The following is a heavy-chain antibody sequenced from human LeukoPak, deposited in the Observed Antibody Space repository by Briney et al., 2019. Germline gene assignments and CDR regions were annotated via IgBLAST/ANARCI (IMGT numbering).Heavy chain of an antibody. CDR2: INPNSGGT. CDR1: GYTFTSYG. D-gene: IGHD4-17*01. V-gene: IGHV1-2*02. J-gene: IGHJ5*02. CDR3: ALGMTTVTT. Sequence: ASVKVSCKASGYTFTSYGISWVRQAPGQGLEWMGWINPNSGGTNYAQKFQGRVTMTRDTSISTAYMELSRLRSDDTAVYYCALGMTTVTTWGQGTLVTVSS.